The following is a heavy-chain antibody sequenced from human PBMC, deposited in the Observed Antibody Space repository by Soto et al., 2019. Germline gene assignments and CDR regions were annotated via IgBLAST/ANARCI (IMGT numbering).Heavy chain of an antibody. Sequence: VQLVQSGAEVKKPGSSVKVSCKASGGTFSSYAISWVRQAPGQGLEWMGGIIPIFGTANYAQKFQGRVTITADKSTSTAYMELSSLRSEDTAVYYCARDGGDYGGNSGWFDPWGQGTLVTVSS. CDR1: GGTFSSYA. CDR2: IIPIFGTA. CDR3: ARDGGDYGGNSGWFDP. D-gene: IGHD4-17*01. J-gene: IGHJ5*02. V-gene: IGHV1-69*06.